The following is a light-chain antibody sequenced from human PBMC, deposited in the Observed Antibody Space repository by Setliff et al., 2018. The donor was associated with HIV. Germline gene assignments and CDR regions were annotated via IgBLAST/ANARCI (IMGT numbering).Light chain of an antibody. V-gene: IGLV3-21*04. CDR3: QGWDSSSDHSYV. Sequence: SYALTQPPSVSVAQGETARITCGGNNIGRKGVHWYQQKPGQAPVLVIYYDSDRPSGIPERFSGSNSGNTATLTISRVEAGDEADYYCQGWDSSSDHSYVFGTGTKVTVL. CDR2: YDS. J-gene: IGLJ1*01. CDR1: NIGRKG.